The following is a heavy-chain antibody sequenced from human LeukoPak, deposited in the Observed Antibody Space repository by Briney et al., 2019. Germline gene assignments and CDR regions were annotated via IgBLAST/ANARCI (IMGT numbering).Heavy chain of an antibody. D-gene: IGHD5-18*01. CDR3: VPGLWHDYYYYYMDV. Sequence: ASVKVSCKASGYTFTSYAMSWVRQAPGQGLEWMGWINTNTGNPTYAQGFTGRFVFSLDTSVSTAYLQISSLKAEDTAVYYCVPGLWHDYYYYYMDVWGKGTTVTVSS. J-gene: IGHJ6*03. V-gene: IGHV7-4-1*02. CDR1: GYTFTSYA. CDR2: INTNTGNP.